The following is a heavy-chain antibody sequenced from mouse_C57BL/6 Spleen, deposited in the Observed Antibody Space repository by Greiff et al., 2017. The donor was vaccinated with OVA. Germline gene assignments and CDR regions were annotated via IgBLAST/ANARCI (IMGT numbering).Heavy chain of an antibody. D-gene: IGHD2-5*01. CDR2: INPNNGGT. V-gene: IGHV1-26*01. CDR1: GYTFTDYY. J-gene: IGHJ2*01. Sequence: EVQLQQSGPELVKPGASVKISCKASGYTFTDYYMNWVKQSHGKSLEWIGDINPNNGGTSYNQKFKGKATLTVDKSSSTAYMELRSLTSEDSAVYYCAREVYSNYPYFDYWGQGTTLTVSS. CDR3: AREVYSNYPYFDY.